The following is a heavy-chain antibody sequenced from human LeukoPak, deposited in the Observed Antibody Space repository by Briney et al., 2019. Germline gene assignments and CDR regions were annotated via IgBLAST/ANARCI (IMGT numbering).Heavy chain of an antibody. CDR1: GFTFSTYG. D-gene: IGHD3-16*02. V-gene: IGHV3-21*01. CDR3: ARHVGGLGELSLSPFDY. J-gene: IGHJ4*02. Sequence: NTGGTLRLSCAASGFTFSTYGMSWVRQAPGKGLEWVSSISSSSSYIYYADSVKGRFTISRDNAKNSLYLQMNSLRAEDTAVYYCARHVGGLGELSLSPFDYWGQGTLVTVSS. CDR2: ISSSSSYI.